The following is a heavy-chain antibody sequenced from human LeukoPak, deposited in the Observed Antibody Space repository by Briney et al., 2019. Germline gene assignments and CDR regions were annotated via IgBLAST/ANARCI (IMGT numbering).Heavy chain of an antibody. CDR3: ARGEFICTINTCYASALDS. CDR2: IRAHNGDT. J-gene: IGHJ4*02. V-gene: IGHV1-18*01. D-gene: IGHD2-2*01. CDR1: GYTFTRYA. Sequence: ASVKVSCKASGYTFTRYAISWERQAPGQGLEWMGWIRAHNGDTNHAQQLQGRVTMTTDTSTRTAYMELRGLRSEDTAVYYCARGEFICTINTCYASALDSWGQGTLVTVSS.